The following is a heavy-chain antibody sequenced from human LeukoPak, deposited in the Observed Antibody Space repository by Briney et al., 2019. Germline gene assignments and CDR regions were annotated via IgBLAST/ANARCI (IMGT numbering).Heavy chain of an antibody. CDR2: ISGSGGST. CDR1: GFSFNNYW. D-gene: IGHD3-22*01. J-gene: IGHJ4*02. V-gene: IGHV3-23*01. Sequence: PGGSLRLSCAASGFSFNNYWMTWVRQAPGKGLEWVSAISGSGGSTYYADSVKGRFTISRDNSKNTLYLQMNSLRAEDTAVYYCAKEGWGPYYYDSSGYSLWGQGTLVAVSS. CDR3: AKEGWGPYYYDSSGYSL.